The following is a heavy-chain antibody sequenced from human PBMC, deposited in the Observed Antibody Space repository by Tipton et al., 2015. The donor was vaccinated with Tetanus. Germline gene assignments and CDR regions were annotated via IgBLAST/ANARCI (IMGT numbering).Heavy chain of an antibody. V-gene: IGHV4-59*01. CDR2: THHSGNT. CDR1: RGPISSYY. Sequence: LRLSCTVSRGPISSYYWSWIRQPAGKGLEWIGYTHHSGNTNYNPSLSGRVTTSVDTSKNQFSLKMSSVTAADTAVYYCARWGDASGSTNLYAFDIWGQGTMVSVSS. D-gene: IGHD3-10*01. CDR3: ARWGDASGSTNLYAFDI. J-gene: IGHJ3*02.